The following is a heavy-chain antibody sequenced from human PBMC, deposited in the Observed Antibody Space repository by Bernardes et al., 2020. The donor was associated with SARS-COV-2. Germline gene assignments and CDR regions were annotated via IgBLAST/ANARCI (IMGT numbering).Heavy chain of an antibody. J-gene: IGHJ4*02. V-gene: IGHV3-30-3*01. Sequence: GGSLRLSCAASGFTFSSYAMNWVRQAPGKGLEWVAIISDDGSNKYYADSVKGRFTISRDNSKNTLFLQMNSLRVEDTAVYYCVRTAVAGELLGYFDYWGQGTLVTVSS. CDR1: GFTFSSYA. CDR3: VRTAVAGELLGYFDY. CDR2: ISDDGSNK. D-gene: IGHD6-19*01.